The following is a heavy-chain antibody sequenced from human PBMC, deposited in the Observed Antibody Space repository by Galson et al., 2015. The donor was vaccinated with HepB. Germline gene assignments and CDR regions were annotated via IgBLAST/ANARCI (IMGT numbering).Heavy chain of an antibody. Sequence: SLRLSCAVSEFTLSNSATGWVRQAPGKGLAWVSIISDGSTHYADSVKGRFTISRDTSKSTFYLHMNSLRVEDTAIHYCARVTMVRGVSNGHFDYWGQGTLVTVSS. J-gene: IGHJ4*02. V-gene: IGHV3-23*01. CDR3: ARVTMVRGVSNGHFDY. CDR2: ISDGST. D-gene: IGHD3-10*01. CDR1: EFTLSNSA.